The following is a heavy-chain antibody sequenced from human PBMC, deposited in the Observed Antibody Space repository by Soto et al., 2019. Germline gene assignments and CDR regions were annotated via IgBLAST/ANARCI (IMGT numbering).Heavy chain of an antibody. CDR3: ARGGYGDY. D-gene: IGHD1-1*01. Sequence: QVHLVQSGAEVKKPGASVKVSCKGSGYAFTTYGITWVRQAPGQGLEWMGWISAHNGNTNYAQKLQGRVTVTRDTSTGTAYMALRSVRSDDTAVYYCARGGYGDYWGQGALVTVSS. V-gene: IGHV1-18*01. CDR1: GYAFTTYG. J-gene: IGHJ4*02. CDR2: ISAHNGNT.